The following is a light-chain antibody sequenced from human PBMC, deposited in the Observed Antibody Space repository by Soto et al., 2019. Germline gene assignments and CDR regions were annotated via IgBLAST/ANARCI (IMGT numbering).Light chain of an antibody. Sequence: DIKMTQSPSTPSPFVGARHTITYRASQSISTSLAWYQQKPGKAPKLLIYMASILESGVPTRFSGSGSATEFTLSISSLQPDDFATYYCQKYYSYSRTFGQGTKVDIK. CDR3: QKYYSYSRT. J-gene: IGKJ1*01. CDR1: QSISTS. V-gene: IGKV1-5*03. CDR2: MAS.